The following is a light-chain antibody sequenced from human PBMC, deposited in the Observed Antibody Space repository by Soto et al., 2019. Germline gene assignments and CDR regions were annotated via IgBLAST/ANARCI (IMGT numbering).Light chain of an antibody. CDR1: RSLLYSSDNKND. Sequence: DIAMIQSPDSLAVSLGERATSNCMSRRSLLYSSDNKNDLAWYQHKPGQPPKLLIYWASTRESGVTDRFSVSGSVTDFTLTISSLQAEDVAIYYCQQYYSSPWTFGQGTKVEIK. CDR3: QQYYSSPWT. V-gene: IGKV4-1*01. J-gene: IGKJ1*01. CDR2: WAS.